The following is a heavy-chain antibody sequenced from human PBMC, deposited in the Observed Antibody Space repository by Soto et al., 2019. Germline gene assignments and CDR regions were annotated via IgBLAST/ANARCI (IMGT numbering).Heavy chain of an antibody. D-gene: IGHD6-19*01. Sequence: QVLLQESGPGLVQPSGTLSLSCAVSGVSISSNYYWGWVRQSPGKGLEWLGDISHIGSVNYSPSLMSRVTISMDRSENQFSLKLNSVTAEDTAVCSCVRSFGWYAIDYWGHGTLVIVSS. J-gene: IGHJ4*01. V-gene: IGHV4-4*02. CDR1: GVSISSNYY. CDR2: ISHIGSV. CDR3: VRSFGWYAIDY.